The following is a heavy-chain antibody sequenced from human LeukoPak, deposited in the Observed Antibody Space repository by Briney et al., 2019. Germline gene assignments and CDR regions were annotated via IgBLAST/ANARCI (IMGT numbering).Heavy chain of an antibody. CDR1: GDSVSSNSAA. CDR3: AGTHTIPYYFDY. D-gene: IGHD3-9*01. CDR2: TYYRSKWYN. Sequence: SQTLSLTCAISGDSVSSNSAAWNWIRQSPSRGLEWLGRTYYRSKWYNDYAVSVKSRITINPDTSKNQFSLQLNSVTPEDTVVYYCAGTHTIPYYFDYWGQGTLVTVSS. V-gene: IGHV6-1*01. J-gene: IGHJ4*02.